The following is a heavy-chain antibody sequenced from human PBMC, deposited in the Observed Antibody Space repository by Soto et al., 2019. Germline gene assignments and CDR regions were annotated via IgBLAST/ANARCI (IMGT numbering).Heavy chain of an antibody. V-gene: IGHV3-64*01. CDR3: ARNLYSSYGMDV. CDR2: ISSNGGST. J-gene: IGHJ6*02. D-gene: IGHD6-19*01. CDR1: GFTFSSYA. Sequence: PGGSLRLSCAASGFTFSSYAMHWVRQAPGKGLEYVSAISSNGGSTYYANSVKGRFTISRDNSKNTLYLQMGSLRAEDMAVYYCARNLYSSYGMDVWGQGTTVTVS.